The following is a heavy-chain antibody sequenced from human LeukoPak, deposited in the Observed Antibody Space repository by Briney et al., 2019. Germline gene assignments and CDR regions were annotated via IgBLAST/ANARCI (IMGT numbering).Heavy chain of an antibody. CDR1: GDTISSYSDY. V-gene: IGHV4-61*01. D-gene: IGHD5-12*01. CDR3: AREYSGFDY. J-gene: IGHJ4*02. CDR2: VYYSGST. Sequence: SETLSLTCAVSGDTISSYSDYTNYKWTWIRQPPGKGLEWIGYVYYSGSTNYNPSLKSRVTISVDTSKNQFSLKLTSVTAADTAVYYCAREYSGFDYWGQGTLVTVSS.